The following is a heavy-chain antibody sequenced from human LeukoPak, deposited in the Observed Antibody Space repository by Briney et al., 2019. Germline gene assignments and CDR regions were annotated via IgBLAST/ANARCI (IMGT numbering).Heavy chain of an antibody. J-gene: IGHJ3*02. D-gene: IGHD6-13*01. CDR1: GGSISSYY. Sequence: SETLSLTCTVSGGSISSYYWSWIRQPPGKGLEWIGYIYYSGSTNYNPSLKSRVTISVDTSKNRFSLKLSSVTAADTAVYYCAREGSSWHKADAFDIWGQGTMVTVSS. CDR2: IYYSGST. V-gene: IGHV4-59*01. CDR3: AREGSSWHKADAFDI.